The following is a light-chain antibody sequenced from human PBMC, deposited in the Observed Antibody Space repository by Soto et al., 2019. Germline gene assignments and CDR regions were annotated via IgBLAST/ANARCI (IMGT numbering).Light chain of an antibody. V-gene: IGKV1-39*01. CDR2: AAF. Sequence: MTQSPSSLSASVGDMVTITCRASQSISTYLNWFQQKPGKAPKVLIYAAFSLQSGVPLRFSGSASGTDFTLTISCLQPEDFATYYCQESYTTLRTFCQVGKVDIK. CDR3: QESYTTLRT. CDR1: QSISTY. J-gene: IGKJ1*01.